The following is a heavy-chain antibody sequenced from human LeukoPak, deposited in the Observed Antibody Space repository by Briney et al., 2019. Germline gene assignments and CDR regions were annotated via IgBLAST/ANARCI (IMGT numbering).Heavy chain of an antibody. CDR2: INPNSGGT. V-gene: IGHV1-2*02. D-gene: IGHD4-23*01. CDR1: GYTFTGYY. Sequence: GASVTVSCKASGYTFTGYYMHWVRQAPGQGLEWMGWINPNSGGTNYAQKFQGRVTMTRDTSISTAYMELSRLRSDDTAVYYCARPDYGGNSARAAFDTWGQGTMVTVSS. CDR3: ARPDYGGNSARAAFDT. J-gene: IGHJ3*02.